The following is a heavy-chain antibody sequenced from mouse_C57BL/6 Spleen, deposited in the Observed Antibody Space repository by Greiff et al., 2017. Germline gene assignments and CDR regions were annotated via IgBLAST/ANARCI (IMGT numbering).Heavy chain of an antibody. J-gene: IGHJ2*01. D-gene: IGHD1-1*01. CDR3: ARGEVYYYGSFDY. Sequence: QVQLQQPGAELVKPGASVKMSCKASGYTFTSYWITWVKQRPGQGLEWIGDIYPGSGSTNYNEKFKSKATLTVDTSSSTAYMQLSSLTSEDSAVYYCARGEVYYYGSFDYWGQGTNLTVSS. V-gene: IGHV1-55*01. CDR2: IYPGSGST. CDR1: GYTFTSYW.